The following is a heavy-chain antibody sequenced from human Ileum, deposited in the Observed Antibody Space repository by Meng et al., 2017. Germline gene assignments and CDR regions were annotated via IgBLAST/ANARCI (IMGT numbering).Heavy chain of an antibody. CDR1: GFTFSTYA. CDR2: IGGNDAGT. J-gene: IGHJ3*02. CDR3: AKFYGPFKSDGWTFDGFHI. V-gene: IGHV3-23*01. Sequence: GGSLRLSCAASGFTFSTYAMTWVRQAPGKGLDWVSAIGGNDAGTYYADSVKGRFTISRDNSKNTLYLQMNSLRAEDTAVYYCAKFYGPFKSDGWTFDGFHIWGQGTMVTVSS. D-gene: IGHD5-24*01.